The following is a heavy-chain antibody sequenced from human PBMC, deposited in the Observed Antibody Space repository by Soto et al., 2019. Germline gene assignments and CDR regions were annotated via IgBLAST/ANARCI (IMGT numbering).Heavy chain of an antibody. J-gene: IGHJ3*02. Sequence: GGSRRRSCVASGFMFTISTMNWVRQAPGKGLEWVSSSTSASDCIFYADSVKGRFTISRDNAKNSPYLQMNSLRAEDTAVYYCERVRPGYSTPLDTWGQGTMVNVSS. D-gene: IGHD2-21*01. CDR2: STSASDCI. V-gene: IGHV3-21*01. CDR3: ERVRPGYSTPLDT. CDR1: GFMFTIST.